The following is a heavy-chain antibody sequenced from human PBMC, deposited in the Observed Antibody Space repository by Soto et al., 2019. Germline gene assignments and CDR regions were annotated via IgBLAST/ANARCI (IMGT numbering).Heavy chain of an antibody. CDR3: ARRQSGSGNSNFDF. CDR2: VDPNDSFA. V-gene: IGHV5-10-1*01. J-gene: IGHJ4*02. CDR1: EYSFRIYW. Sequence: GESLKISCQAFEYSFRIYWISWVRQKPGAGLEWMGRVDPNDSFATYSPSFEGHVSISVDKSTNIVYLQWRSLRASDTATYYCARRQSGSGNSNFDFWGQGTPVTVYS. D-gene: IGHD3-10*01.